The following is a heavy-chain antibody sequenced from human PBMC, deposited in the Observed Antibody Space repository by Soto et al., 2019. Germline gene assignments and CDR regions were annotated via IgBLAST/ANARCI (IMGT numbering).Heavy chain of an antibody. Sequence: QVQLQESGPGLVKPSETLSLTCTVSGGSISSYYWSWIRQPPGKGLEWIGYIYYRGSTNYNPSLKGRXTXPVDTSKNHFSLKLSSVTAADTAVYYCARFNWYFDLWGRGTLVTVSS. J-gene: IGHJ2*01. V-gene: IGHV4-59*08. CDR1: GGSISSYY. CDR3: ARFNWYFDL. CDR2: IYYRGST.